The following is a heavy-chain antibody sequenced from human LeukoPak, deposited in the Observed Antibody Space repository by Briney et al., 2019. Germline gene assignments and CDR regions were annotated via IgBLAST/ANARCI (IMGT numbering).Heavy chain of an antibody. CDR3: ARGVEPLAANTLAY. V-gene: IGHV3-53*01. Sequence: GGSLRLSCAASWFTVLTNDMTWVRQAPGKGLEWVSVLYCDGNTKYADSVQGRFTISRDNSKNTLYLEMNSLSPDDTAVYYCARGVEPLAANTLAYWGQGTLVTVSS. J-gene: IGHJ4*02. CDR2: LYCDGNT. CDR1: WFTVLTND. D-gene: IGHD1-14*01.